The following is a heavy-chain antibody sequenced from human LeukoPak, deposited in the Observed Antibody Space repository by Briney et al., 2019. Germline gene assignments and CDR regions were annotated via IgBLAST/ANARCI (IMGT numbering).Heavy chain of an antibody. Sequence: SETLSLTCTVSGGSISSYYWSWIRQPAGKGLEWIGRIYTSGSTNYNPSLKSRVTMSVDTSKNQFSLKLSSVTAADTAVYYCAILFTLVVVPPGVDYWGQGTLVTVSS. V-gene: IGHV4-4*07. CDR2: IYTSGST. J-gene: IGHJ4*02. D-gene: IGHD2-2*01. CDR3: AILFTLVVVPPGVDY. CDR1: GGSISSYY.